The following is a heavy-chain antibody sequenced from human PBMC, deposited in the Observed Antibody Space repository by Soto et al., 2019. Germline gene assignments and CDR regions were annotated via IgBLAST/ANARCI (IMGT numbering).Heavy chain of an antibody. CDR1: GGSIINDVYT. V-gene: IGHV4-30-2*01. D-gene: IGHD1-26*01. CDR3: ARYRGRYSAGFDY. CDR2: IFHSGST. J-gene: IGHJ4*02. Sequence: PSETVYLTCADSGGSIINDVYTRSWIRQPPRKGLEWIGYIFHSGSTHYTPSLKSRVTISLDRSKNQFSLNLNSVTAGDTAVYFCARYRGRYSAGFDYWPPGTRVTLA.